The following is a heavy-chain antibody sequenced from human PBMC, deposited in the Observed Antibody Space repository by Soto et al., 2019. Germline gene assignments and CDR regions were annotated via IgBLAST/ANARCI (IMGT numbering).Heavy chain of an antibody. CDR1: GGSISSYY. Sequence: SETLSLTCTVSGGSISSYYWSWIRQPPGKGLEWIGYIYYSGSTNYNPSLKSRVTISVDTSKNQFSLKLSSVTAADTAVYYCARDAGYNYPRSAFDVWGQGTMVTVSS. J-gene: IGHJ3*01. D-gene: IGHD5-12*01. V-gene: IGHV4-59*12. CDR3: ARDAGYNYPRSAFDV. CDR2: IYYSGST.